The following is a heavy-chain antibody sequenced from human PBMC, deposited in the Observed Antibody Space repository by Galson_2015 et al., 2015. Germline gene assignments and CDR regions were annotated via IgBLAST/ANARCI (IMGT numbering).Heavy chain of an antibody. V-gene: IGHV3-30-3*01. CDR1: GFTFSSYV. Sequence: SLRLSCAASGFTFSSYVMHWVRQAPGKGLEWVAVISYDGSNKYYADSVKGRFTISRDNSKNTLYLQMNSLRAEDTAVYYCAREASAVAIRSVWFDPWGQGTLVTVSS. CDR2: ISYDGSNK. CDR3: AREASAVAIRSVWFDP. J-gene: IGHJ5*02. D-gene: IGHD6-19*01.